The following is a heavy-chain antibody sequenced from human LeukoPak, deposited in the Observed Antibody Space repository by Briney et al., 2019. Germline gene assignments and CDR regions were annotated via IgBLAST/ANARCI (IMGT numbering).Heavy chain of an antibody. CDR2: INPSGGST. D-gene: IGHD2-2*02. V-gene: IGHV1-46*01. CDR1: GYTFTGYY. J-gene: IGHJ4*02. CDR3: ASASGFRRYTYDY. Sequence: ASVKVSCKASGYTFTGYYMHWVRQAPGQGLEWMGIINPSGGSTSYAQKFQGRVTMTRDTSTSTVYMELSSLRSEDTAVYYCASASGFRRYTYDYWGQGTLVTISS.